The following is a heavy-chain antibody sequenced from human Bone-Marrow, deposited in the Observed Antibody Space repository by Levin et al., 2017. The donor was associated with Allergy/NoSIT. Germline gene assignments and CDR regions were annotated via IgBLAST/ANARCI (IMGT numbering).Heavy chain of an antibody. CDR3: ARDMKKAQYNYGMDV. V-gene: IGHV3-11*01. CDR2: ISSRGTTM. CDR1: GFTLSDYY. J-gene: IGHJ6*02. D-gene: IGHD3-16*01. Sequence: GESLKISCAASGFTLSDYYMSWIRQAPGKGLEWVSYISSRGTTMYLADSVKGRFTISRDNAKNSLSLQMNSLRADDTAVYYCARDMKKAQYNYGMDVWGQGTTVTVSS.